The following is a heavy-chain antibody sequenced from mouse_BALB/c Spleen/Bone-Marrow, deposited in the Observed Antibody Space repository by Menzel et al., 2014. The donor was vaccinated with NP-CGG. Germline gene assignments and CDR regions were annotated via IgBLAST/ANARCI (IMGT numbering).Heavy chain of an antibody. CDR3: ARFTRDY. CDR2: INPGIGGT. Sequence: VQLQQSGDELVWPGTSVKVSCKASGYASTNYLIEWFKQRPGQGLEWIGRINPGIGGTTYNAKFKGKATLTADKSSTTAYMQLSSLTSDDSAVYFCARFTRDYWGQGTTLTVSS. V-gene: IGHV1-54*01. CDR1: GYASTNYL. J-gene: IGHJ2*01.